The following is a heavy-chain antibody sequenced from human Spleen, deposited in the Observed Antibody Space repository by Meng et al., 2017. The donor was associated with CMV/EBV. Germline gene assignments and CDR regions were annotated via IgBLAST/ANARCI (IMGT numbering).Heavy chain of an antibody. V-gene: IGHV2-70*04. CDR2: IDWDDDK. CDR3: ARMWYRADYFDY. Sequence: SGPTLVKPTQTLTLTCTFSGFSLNTSGMRASWIRQPPGKALEWLARIDWDDDKFYSTSLKTRLTISKDTSKNQVVLTMTNMDPVDTATYYCARMWYRADYFDYWGQGTLVTVSS. D-gene: IGHD1-1*01. J-gene: IGHJ4*02. CDR1: GFSLNTSGMR.